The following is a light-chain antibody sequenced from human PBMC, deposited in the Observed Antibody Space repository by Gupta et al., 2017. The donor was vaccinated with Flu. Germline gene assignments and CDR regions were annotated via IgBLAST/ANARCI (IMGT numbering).Light chain of an antibody. CDR2: DVN. CDR1: SSNVGSHPR. CDR3: RSDTTINTDV. V-gene: IGLV2-18*02. J-gene: IGLJ1*01. Sequence: TSSNVGSHPRASWYQQPPGTAPQLIIYDVNKRPSGVPDRFSGSKSGNPASLTISGLQTEDEADYYCRSDTTINTDVFGIGTKVTVL.